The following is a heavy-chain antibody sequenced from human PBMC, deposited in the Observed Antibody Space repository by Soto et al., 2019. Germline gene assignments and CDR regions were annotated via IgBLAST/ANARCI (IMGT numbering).Heavy chain of an antibody. V-gene: IGHV3-23*01. CDR1: GFTFSSYA. CDR3: ARRSSGWYFDY. D-gene: IGHD6-19*01. CDR2: ISGSGGST. J-gene: IGHJ4*02. Sequence: EVQLLESGGGLVQPGGSLRLSCAASGFTFSSYAMSWVRQAPGKGLEWVSAISGSGGSTYYADSVKGRFTISRDNSKNTLYVHMNSLRAADRAVYYCARRSSGWYFDYWGQGTLVTVSS.